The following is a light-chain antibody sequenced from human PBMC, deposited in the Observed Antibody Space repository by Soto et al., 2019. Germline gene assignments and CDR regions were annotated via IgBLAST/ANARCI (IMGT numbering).Light chain of an antibody. Sequence: LTQPASVSGSPEQSITISCTGTSSDVGGYNYVSWYQQHPGKAPKLMIYEVSNRPSGVSNRFSGSKSGNTASLTISGLQAEDEADYYCSSYTSSSTLYVFGTGTKVTV. CDR2: EVS. CDR3: SSYTSSSTLYV. J-gene: IGLJ1*01. V-gene: IGLV2-14*01. CDR1: SSDVGGYNY.